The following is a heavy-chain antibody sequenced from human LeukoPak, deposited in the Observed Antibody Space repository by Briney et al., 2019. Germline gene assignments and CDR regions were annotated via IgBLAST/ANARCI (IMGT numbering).Heavy chain of an antibody. V-gene: IGHV4-34*01. CDR3: ARVNYYDSSGYLHDAFDI. CDR2: INHSGST. Sequence: PSETLSLTCAVYGGSSSGYYWSWIRQPPGKGLEWIGEINHSGSTNYNPSLKSRVTISVDTSKNQFSLRLSSVTAADTAVYYCARVNYYDSSGYLHDAFDIWGQGTMVTVSS. CDR1: GGSSSGYY. D-gene: IGHD3-22*01. J-gene: IGHJ3*02.